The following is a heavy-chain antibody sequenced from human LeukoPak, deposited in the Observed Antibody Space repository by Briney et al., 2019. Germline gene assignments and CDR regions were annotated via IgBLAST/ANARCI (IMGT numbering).Heavy chain of an antibody. D-gene: IGHD6-19*01. CDR3: ARPYSSGWKYAFDI. Sequence: ASVKVSCKASGYTFTGYYMHWVRQAPGQGLEWMGWINPNSGGTNYAQKFQGGVTMIRDTSISTAYMELSRLRSDDTAVYYCARPYSSGWKYAFDIWGQGTMVTVSS. J-gene: IGHJ3*02. CDR2: INPNSGGT. CDR1: GYTFTGYY. V-gene: IGHV1-2*02.